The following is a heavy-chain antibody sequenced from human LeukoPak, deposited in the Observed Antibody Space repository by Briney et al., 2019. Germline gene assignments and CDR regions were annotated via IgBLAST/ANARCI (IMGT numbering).Heavy chain of an antibody. J-gene: IGHJ4*02. CDR1: GGYINSYY. Sequence: PSETLSLTCTVSGGYINSYYWSWIRQPPGKGLEWIGYIYYSGSTNYNPSLKSRVTISVDTSKNQFSLKLSSVTAADTAVYYCARASDSSGYYLIDYWGQGTLITVSS. CDR3: ARASDSSGYYLIDY. V-gene: IGHV4-59*01. CDR2: IYYSGST. D-gene: IGHD3-22*01.